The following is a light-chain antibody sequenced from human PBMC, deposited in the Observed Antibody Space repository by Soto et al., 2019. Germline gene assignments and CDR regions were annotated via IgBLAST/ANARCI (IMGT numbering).Light chain of an antibody. CDR3: HQYGSPPRT. Sequence: EIVLTQSPGTLSLSPGERATLSCRASQSVNNNYLAWYQQKPGQAPRLLIYGASSRATGIPDRFSGSGSGTDFTLTITTLEHEDSAVYYCHQYGSPPRTFGQGTKVETK. CDR1: QSVNNNY. J-gene: IGKJ1*01. V-gene: IGKV3-20*01. CDR2: GAS.